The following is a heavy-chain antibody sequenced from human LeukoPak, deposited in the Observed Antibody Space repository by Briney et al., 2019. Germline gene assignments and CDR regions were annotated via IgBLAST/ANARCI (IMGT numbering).Heavy chain of an antibody. CDR1: GFTFSSYS. J-gene: IGHJ4*02. D-gene: IGHD6-6*01. CDR3: ASSAEYSSSPEFDY. Sequence: PGGSLRLSCAASGFTFSSYSMNWVRQAPGKGLEWVSSISSSSSYIYYADSVKGRFTISRDNAKNSLYLQMNSLRAEDTAVYYCASSAEYSSSPEFDYWGQGTLVTVSS. V-gene: IGHV3-21*04. CDR2: ISSSSSYI.